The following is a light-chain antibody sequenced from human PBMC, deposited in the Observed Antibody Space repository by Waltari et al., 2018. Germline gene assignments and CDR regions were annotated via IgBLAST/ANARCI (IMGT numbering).Light chain of an antibody. Sequence: VLPQSPATLSLSPGERATLSCRASQSIDTSLGWYQPIPGQAPRLLIYDASNRATGIPPRFSGSGSGTDFSLTISSLDPEDFAVYYCQQGVTFGGGTRVEIK. CDR1: QSIDTS. V-gene: IGKV3-11*01. CDR2: DAS. J-gene: IGKJ4*01. CDR3: QQGVT.